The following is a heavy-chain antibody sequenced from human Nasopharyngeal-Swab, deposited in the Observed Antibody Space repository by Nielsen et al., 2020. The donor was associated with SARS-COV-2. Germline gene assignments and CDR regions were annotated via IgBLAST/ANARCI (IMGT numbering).Heavy chain of an antibody. V-gene: IGHV3-9*01. CDR1: GFTFSDHA. CDR2: ISWNSGSI. Sequence: SLKISCAASGFTFSDHAIHWVRQAPGKGLEWVSGISWNSGSIGYADSVKGRFTISRDNAKNSLYLQMNSLRAEDTALYYCAKVEGSGAFDIWGQGTMVTVSS. D-gene: IGHD3-3*01. J-gene: IGHJ3*02. CDR3: AKVEGSGAFDI.